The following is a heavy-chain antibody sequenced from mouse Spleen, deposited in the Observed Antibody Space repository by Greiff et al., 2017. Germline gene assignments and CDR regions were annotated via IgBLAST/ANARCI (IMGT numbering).Heavy chain of an antibody. Sequence: EVQLVESGGGLVKPGGSLKLSCAASGFTFSDYGMAWVRQAPGKGPEWVAFISNLAYSIYYADTVTGRFTISRENAKNTLYLEMSSLRSEDTAMYYCARRVTGYFDVWGAGTTVTVSS. CDR1: GFTFSDYG. CDR2: ISNLAYSI. V-gene: IGHV5-15*01. J-gene: IGHJ1*01. CDR3: ARRVTGYFDV.